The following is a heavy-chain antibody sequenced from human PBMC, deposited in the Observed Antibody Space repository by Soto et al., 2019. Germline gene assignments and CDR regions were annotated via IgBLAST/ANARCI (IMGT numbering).Heavy chain of an antibody. CDR3: ASGYYYGSGRPTPGGMDV. D-gene: IGHD3-10*01. J-gene: IGHJ6*01. CDR1: GYTFTNYD. V-gene: IGHV1-18*01. CDR2: ISTYTGNT. Sequence: QVHLVQSGAEVKKPGASVKVSCKASGYTFTNYDINWVRQAPGQGLEWMGWISTYTGNTNYAQKLQGRVTMTTDTXPXTXNMELRSLGSDDTAVYYCASGYYYGSGRPTPGGMDVWGQGTTVTVSS.